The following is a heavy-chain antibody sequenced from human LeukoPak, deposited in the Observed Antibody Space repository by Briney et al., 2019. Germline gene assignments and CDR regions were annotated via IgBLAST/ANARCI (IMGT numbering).Heavy chain of an antibody. CDR1: GFSFSSYG. CDR3: TRDRSGSHYYMDV. D-gene: IGHD1-26*01. V-gene: IGHV3-30*02. J-gene: IGHJ6*03. Sequence: GGSLRLSCVASGFSFSSYGMHWVRQAPGKGLEWVAFLLYDGSNKYYADSVKGRFTISRDNAKSTVYLQMSSLRVEDTAVYYCTRDRSGSHYYMDVWGKGATVTVSS. CDR2: LLYDGSNK.